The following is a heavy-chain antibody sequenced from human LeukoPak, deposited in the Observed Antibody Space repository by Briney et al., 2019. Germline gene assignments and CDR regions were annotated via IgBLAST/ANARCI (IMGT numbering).Heavy chain of an antibody. J-gene: IGHJ4*02. CDR2: IQSKADGGAA. CDR3: VTDYLQGEMATIRVNY. CDR1: GFTFSNAW. V-gene: IGHV3-15*01. Sequence: GGSLRLSCAASGFTFSNAWMSWVRQAPGKGLEWVGRIQSKADGGAADYAAPVKGKFTISRGDPKNTVYLQMNSLKTEDTAVYYCVTDYLQGEMATIRVNYWGQGTLVTVSS. D-gene: IGHD5-24*01.